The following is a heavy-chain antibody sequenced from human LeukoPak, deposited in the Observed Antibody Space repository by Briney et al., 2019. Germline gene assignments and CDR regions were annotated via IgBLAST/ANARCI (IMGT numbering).Heavy chain of an antibody. Sequence: GASVKVSCKPSGYTFIDYGISWVRQAPGQGLEWMGWISAYYGTTKYAQKLQGRVTMTTDTSTSTAYMEPRSLRSDDTAVYYCARGGGSSTSTSLDYWGQGTLVTVSS. D-gene: IGHD6-6*01. V-gene: IGHV1-18*01. J-gene: IGHJ4*02. CDR1: GYTFIDYG. CDR2: ISAYYGTT. CDR3: ARGGGSSTSTSLDY.